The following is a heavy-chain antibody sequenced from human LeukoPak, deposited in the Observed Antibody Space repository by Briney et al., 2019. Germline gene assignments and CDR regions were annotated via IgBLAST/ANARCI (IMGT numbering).Heavy chain of an antibody. CDR3: ARVSPREENYYGMDV. V-gene: IGHV1-69*02. CDR2: IIPILGIA. J-gene: IGHJ6*02. Sequence: SVKVSCKASGGTFSSYTISWVRQAPGQGLEWMGRIIPILGIANYAQKFQGRVTITADKSTSTAYMELSSLRSEDTAAYYCARVSPREENYYGMDVWGQGTTVTVSS. D-gene: IGHD5/OR15-5a*01. CDR1: GGTFSSYT.